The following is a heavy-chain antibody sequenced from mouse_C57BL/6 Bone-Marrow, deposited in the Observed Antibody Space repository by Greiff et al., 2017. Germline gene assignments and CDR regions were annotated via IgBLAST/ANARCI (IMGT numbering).Heavy chain of an antibody. Sequence: EVQVVESGGGLVQPGESLKLSCESNEYEFPSHDMSWVRKTPEKRLELVAAINSDGGSTYYPDTMERRFIISRDNTKKSLYLQMSSLRSEDTALYYCARRAYGYDDVLDYWGQGTTLTVSS. CDR2: INSDGGST. CDR3: ARRAYGYDDVLDY. J-gene: IGHJ2*01. CDR1: EYEFPSHD. D-gene: IGHD2-2*01. V-gene: IGHV5-2*01.